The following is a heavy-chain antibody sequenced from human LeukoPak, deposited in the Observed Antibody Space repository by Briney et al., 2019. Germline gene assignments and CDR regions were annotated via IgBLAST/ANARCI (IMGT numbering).Heavy chain of an antibody. D-gene: IGHD3-9*01. Sequence: ASVKVSCKASGYTFTSYCMHWVRQAPGQGLEWMGIINPSGGSTSYARKFQGRVTMTRDTSTSTVYMELSSLRSEDTAVYYCARAGYDILTGYRRPFDYWGQGTLVTVSS. CDR3: ARAGYDILTGYRRPFDY. CDR1: GYTFTSYC. V-gene: IGHV1-46*01. CDR2: INPSGGST. J-gene: IGHJ4*02.